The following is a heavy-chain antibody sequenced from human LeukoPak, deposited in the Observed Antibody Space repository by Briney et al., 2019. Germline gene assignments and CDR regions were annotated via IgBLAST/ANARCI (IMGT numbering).Heavy chain of an antibody. CDR2: ISASGSS. J-gene: IGHJ3*01. D-gene: IGHD6-6*01. CDR1: SDSISNYF. V-gene: IGHV4-4*07. CDR3: ARLRVPAARGAFGC. Sequence: SETLSLTCTFSSDSISNYFWSWIRQPAGKGLEWIGRISASGSSNYNPSLESRVTMSLDTSKNQFSLKLTSVTAADTAVYYCARLRVPAARGAFGCWGQGTMVTVAS.